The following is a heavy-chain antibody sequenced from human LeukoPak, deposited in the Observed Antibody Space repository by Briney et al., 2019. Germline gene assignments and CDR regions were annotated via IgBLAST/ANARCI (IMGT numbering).Heavy chain of an antibody. CDR2: INPNSSGT. D-gene: IGHD4/OR15-4a*01. Sequence: ASVKVSCKASGYTFTGYYIHWVRQAPGQGLQWMGWINPNSSGTNYAQKFRGRVTMTRDTSISTAYMELSRLRSADTAVYYCARGEIDYGGYWGQGTLVTVSS. CDR3: ARGEIDYGGY. J-gene: IGHJ4*02. V-gene: IGHV1-2*02. CDR1: GYTFTGYY.